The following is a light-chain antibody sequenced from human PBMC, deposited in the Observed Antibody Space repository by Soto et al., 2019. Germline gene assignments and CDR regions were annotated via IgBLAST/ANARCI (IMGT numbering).Light chain of an antibody. V-gene: IGKV3-20*01. CDR1: QSVSSNY. CDR3: HQYGSCLRM. CDR2: GGS. Sequence: VWPKCIGNFPMSVVERATLCFMASQSVSSNYLGWYQKKPGQPPRLLIYGGSSRATGIPDRFSGGGFGTDFPIIFFRLEPEAFAVYCCHQYGSCLRMFGEGTKVDIK. J-gene: IGKJ1*01.